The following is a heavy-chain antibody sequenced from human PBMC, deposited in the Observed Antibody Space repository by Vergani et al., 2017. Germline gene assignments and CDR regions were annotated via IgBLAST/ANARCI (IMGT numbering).Heavy chain of an antibody. V-gene: IGHV4-61*02. CDR1: GGSISAGYYF. CDR2: ISASGNA. J-gene: IGHJ3*01. CDR3: ARRSGGYYRGGKVHPLRTAFDV. Sequence: QVQLQASGPGRVKPSQTLSLTCTMSGGSISAGYYFWSWIRQPAGKGLEWLGHISASGNASHSPSLKTRISMSVDTSKNQFSLTVTSVPAADTAIYFCARRSGGYYRGGKVHPLRTAFDVWGHGTVVTVSS. D-gene: IGHD4-23*01.